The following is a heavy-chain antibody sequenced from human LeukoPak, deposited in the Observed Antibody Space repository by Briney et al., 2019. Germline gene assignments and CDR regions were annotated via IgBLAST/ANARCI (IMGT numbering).Heavy chain of an antibody. D-gene: IGHD3-10*01. CDR1: GGTFSSYA. V-gene: IGHV1-69*01. J-gene: IGHJ5*02. CDR2: IIPIFGTA. Sequence: GSSVKVSCKASGGTFSSYAISWVRQAPGQGLEWMGGIIPIFGTANYAQKFQGRVTITADESTSTAYMELSSLRSEDRAVYYCARDARYYYGSGSYGRNWFDPWGQGTLVTVSS. CDR3: ARDARYYYGSGSYGRNWFDP.